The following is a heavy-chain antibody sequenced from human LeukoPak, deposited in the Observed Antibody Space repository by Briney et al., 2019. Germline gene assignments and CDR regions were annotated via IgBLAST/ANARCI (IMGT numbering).Heavy chain of an antibody. J-gene: IGHJ3*02. V-gene: IGHV1-18*01. CDR1: GYTFTSYG. Sequence: GASVKVSCKASGYTFTSYGISWVRQAPGQGLEWMGWISAYNGNTNYAQKLQGRVTMTTDTSTSTAYMELRSLRSDDTAVYYCARDYSGSSSDAFDIWGQGTMVTVSS. D-gene: IGHD1-26*01. CDR3: ARDYSGSSSDAFDI. CDR2: ISAYNGNT.